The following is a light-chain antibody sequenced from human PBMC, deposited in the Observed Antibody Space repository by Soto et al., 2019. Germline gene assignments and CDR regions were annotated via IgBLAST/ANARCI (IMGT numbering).Light chain of an antibody. V-gene: IGLV8-61*01. J-gene: IGLJ3*02. CDR3: SLYLGRGITV. Sequence: QTVVTQEPSISVSPGGTVTLTCGLTSGSVSITSYPSWFQQTPGQAPRTLIYSTNTRSSGVSDRFSGSILGSKAALTITGAQASDEYHYNCSLYLGRGITVFGGGTKLTVL. CDR2: STN. CDR1: SGSVSITSY.